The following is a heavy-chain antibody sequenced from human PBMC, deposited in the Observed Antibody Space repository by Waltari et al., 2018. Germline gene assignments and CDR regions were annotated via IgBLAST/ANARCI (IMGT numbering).Heavy chain of an antibody. D-gene: IGHD5-12*01. V-gene: IGHV1-69*12. CDR3: SISGGYVSKFDY. CDR2: IIPTLGTA. Sequence: QVQLVQSGAEVKKPGSSVKVSCKAYGGTFSSYAISWVRQAPGKGLEWMGGIIPTLGTANDAQSSQGIVTITADESTSTAYMELSSLRSEDTAVYYCSISGGYVSKFDYWGQGTLVTVSS. CDR1: GGTFSSYA. J-gene: IGHJ4*02.